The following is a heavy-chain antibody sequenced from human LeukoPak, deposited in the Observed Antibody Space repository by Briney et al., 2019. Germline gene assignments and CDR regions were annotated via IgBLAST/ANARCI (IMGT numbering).Heavy chain of an antibody. V-gene: IGHV4-59*01. CDR2: IYGSGYT. J-gene: IGHJ4*02. Sequence: ASETLSLTCTVSGGSISGWYWSWIRQPPGKGLEWIGNIYGSGYTNYNPSLKSRVTMSIDTSKNHFSLKLTSVTAADTATYYCARETSLAGFASGLGFNYWGQGILVSVSS. CDR3: ARETSLAGFASGLGFNY. CDR1: GGSISGWY. D-gene: IGHD6-19*01.